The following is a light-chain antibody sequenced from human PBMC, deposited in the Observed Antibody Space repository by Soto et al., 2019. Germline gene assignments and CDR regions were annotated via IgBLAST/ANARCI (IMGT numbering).Light chain of an antibody. Sequence: EIVMTQSPVTLSVSPGERATLSCTASQSVNNNVARYQQKPGHTPRLLIYSASIGATGTPARFSGSGSGSDCTLTISSLQSEDFAVYYCQQYNKWPLTFGHGTTVDIK. CDR3: QQYNKWPLT. V-gene: IGKV3-15*01. J-gene: IGKJ3*01. CDR1: QSVNNN. CDR2: SAS.